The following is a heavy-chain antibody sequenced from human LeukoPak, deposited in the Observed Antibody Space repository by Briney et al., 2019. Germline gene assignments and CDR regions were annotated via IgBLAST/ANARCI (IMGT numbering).Heavy chain of an antibody. CDR3: ARGGSGCDY. J-gene: IGHJ4*02. CDR1: GYIVTSYG. Sequence: GASVKVSCKDSGYIVTSYGISWMRQAPGQGLEWMGRINPNSGGTNYAQKFQGRVTMTRDTSISTAYMELSRLRSDDTAVYYCARGGSGCDYWGQGTLVTVSS. V-gene: IGHV1-2*06. D-gene: IGHD6-19*01. CDR2: INPNSGGT.